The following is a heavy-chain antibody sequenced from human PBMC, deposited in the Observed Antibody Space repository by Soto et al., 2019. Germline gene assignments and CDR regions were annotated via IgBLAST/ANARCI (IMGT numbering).Heavy chain of an antibody. V-gene: IGHV3-15*01. Sequence: GGSLRLSCAASGFTFSNAWISWVRRAPGKGLEGFGRIKRKTDGETTDYAEPVKGRFTISSDDSKNTLYLHMNSLKTADYDLYYCTTDRGSSGWYYYYMDVWGKGTTVTVSS. CDR1: GFTFSNAW. CDR3: TTDRGSSGWYYYYMDV. D-gene: IGHD6-19*01. J-gene: IGHJ6*03. CDR2: IKRKTDGETT.